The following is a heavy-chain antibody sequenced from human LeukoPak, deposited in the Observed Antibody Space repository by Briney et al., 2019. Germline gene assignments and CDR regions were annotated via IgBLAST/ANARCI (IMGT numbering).Heavy chain of an antibody. V-gene: IGHV3-13*01. J-gene: IGHJ4*02. CDR1: GFTFNTYD. D-gene: IGHD2-21*02. CDR3: VSGGDPEAFDY. Sequence: GGSLRLSCAASGFTFNTYDMHWVRQASGKGLEWVSSIGTVGDTYYAGSVKGRFTFSREDAKRSLYLQMNSLRAGDTAVYYCVSGGDPEAFDYWGRGTLVTVSS. CDR2: IGTVGDT.